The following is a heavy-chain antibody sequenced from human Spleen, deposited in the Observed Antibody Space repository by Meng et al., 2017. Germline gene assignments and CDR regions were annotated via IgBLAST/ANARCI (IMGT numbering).Heavy chain of an antibody. J-gene: IGHJ6*02. CDR2: ISSSGSTI. V-gene: IGHV3-48*03. CDR3: ARSRRKVYYYGSGSYQVLELDYYYYGMDV. Sequence: GGSLRLSCAASGFTFSSYEMNWVRQAPGKGLEWVSYISSSGSTIYYADSVKGRFTISRDNAKNSLYLQMNSLRAEDTAVYYCARSRRKVYYYGSGSYQVLELDYYYYGMDVWGQGTTVTVSS. D-gene: IGHD3-10*01. CDR1: GFTFSSYE.